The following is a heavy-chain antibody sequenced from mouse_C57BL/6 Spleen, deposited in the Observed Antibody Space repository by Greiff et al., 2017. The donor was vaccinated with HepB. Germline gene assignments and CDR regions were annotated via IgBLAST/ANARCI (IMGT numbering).Heavy chain of an antibody. D-gene: IGHD1-1*01. CDR2: IDPSDSYT. Sequence: QVQLQQPGAELVRPGTSVKLSCKASGYTFTSYWMHWVKQRPGQGLEWIGVIDPSDSYTNYNRKFKGKATLTVDTSSSTAYMQLSSLTSEDSAVYYCARERGVTTVVAFDYWGQGTTLTVSS. CDR3: ARERGVTTVVAFDY. CDR1: GYTFTSYW. J-gene: IGHJ2*01. V-gene: IGHV1-59*01.